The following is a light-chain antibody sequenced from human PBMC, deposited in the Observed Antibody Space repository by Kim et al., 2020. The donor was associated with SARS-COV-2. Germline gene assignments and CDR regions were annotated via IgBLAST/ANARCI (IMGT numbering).Light chain of an antibody. CDR2: WAS. V-gene: IGKV4-1*01. Sequence: ATINCKSSQSILYSSNNKNYLAWYQQKPGQPPKLLIYWASTRESGVPDRFSGSGSGTDFTLTIISLQAEDVAVYYCHQYYNTPLTFGGGTKVDIK. CDR1: QSILYSSNNKNY. J-gene: IGKJ4*01. CDR3: HQYYNTPLT.